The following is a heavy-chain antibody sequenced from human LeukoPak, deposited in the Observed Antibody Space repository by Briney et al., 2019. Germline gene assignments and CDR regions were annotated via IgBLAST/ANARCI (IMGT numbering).Heavy chain of an antibody. D-gene: IGHD5-18*01. CDR2: IKHDGSVK. CDR3: AGTSYNFHY. CDR1: GFTFTNPW. V-gene: IGHV3-7*01. J-gene: IGHJ4*02. Sequence: PGGSLRLSCAASGFTFTNPWMSWVRQAPGKGLEWLANIKHDGSVKNYVDSVKGRFTISRDNAKNSVYLQMSSLRCEDTAVYFCAGTSYNFHYWGEGNLVTVSP.